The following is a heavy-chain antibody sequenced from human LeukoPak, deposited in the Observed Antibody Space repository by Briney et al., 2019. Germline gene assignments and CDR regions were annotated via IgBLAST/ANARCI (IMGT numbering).Heavy chain of an antibody. CDR2: ISYDGSNK. D-gene: IGHD5-18*01. V-gene: IGHV3-30*09. Sequence: GGSLRLSCAASGFTFSSYAMHWVRQAPGKGLEWVAVISYDGSNKYYADSVKGRFAISRDNSKNTLYLQMNSLRAEDTAVYYCARDSRYSYGSNDFDYWGQGTLVTVSS. CDR3: ARDSRYSYGSNDFDY. J-gene: IGHJ4*02. CDR1: GFTFSSYA.